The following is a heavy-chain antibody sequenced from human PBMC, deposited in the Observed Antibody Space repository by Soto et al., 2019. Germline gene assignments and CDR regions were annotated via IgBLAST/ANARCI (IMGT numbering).Heavy chain of an antibody. Sequence: QSQTLSLTCTVSGGSISSGGYYWSWIRQHPGKGLEWIGYIYYSGSTYYNPSLKSRVTISVDTSKNQFSLKLSSVTAADTAVYYCARPQGGNHDAFDIWGQGTMVTVSS. D-gene: IGHD2-15*01. CDR1: GGSISSGGYY. J-gene: IGHJ3*02. CDR3: ARPQGGNHDAFDI. V-gene: IGHV4-31*03. CDR2: IYYSGST.